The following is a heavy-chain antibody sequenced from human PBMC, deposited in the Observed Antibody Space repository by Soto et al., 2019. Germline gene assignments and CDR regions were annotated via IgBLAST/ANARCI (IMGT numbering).Heavy chain of an antibody. CDR2: ISAYNGNT. CDR3: ATHYDSSGYYYENWFDP. Sequence: ASVKVSCKASGYTFTSYGISWVRQAPGQGLEWMGWISAYNGNTNYAQKLQGRVTMTEDTSTDTAYMELSSLRSEDTAVYYCATHYDSSGYYYENWFDPWGQGTLVTVSS. CDR1: GYTFTSYG. J-gene: IGHJ5*02. D-gene: IGHD3-22*01. V-gene: IGHV1-18*01.